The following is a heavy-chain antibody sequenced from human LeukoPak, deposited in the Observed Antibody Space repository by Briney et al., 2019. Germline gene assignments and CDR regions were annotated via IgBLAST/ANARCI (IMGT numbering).Heavy chain of an antibody. CDR3: ARHVVVVPAAARHFDY. Sequence: ASETLSLTCTVSGGSISSSSYYWGWIRQPPGKGLEWIGSIYYSGSTYYNPSLKSRVTISVDTSKNQFSLKLSSVTAADTAVYYCARHVVVVPAAARHFDYWGQGTLVTVSS. CDR2: IYYSGST. D-gene: IGHD2-2*01. J-gene: IGHJ4*02. V-gene: IGHV4-39*07. CDR1: GGSISSSSYY.